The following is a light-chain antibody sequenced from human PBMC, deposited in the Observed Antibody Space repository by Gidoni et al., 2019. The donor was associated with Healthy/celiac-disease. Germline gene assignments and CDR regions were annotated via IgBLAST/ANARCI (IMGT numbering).Light chain of an antibody. V-gene: IGKV1-39*01. Sequence: DIQMTQSPSSLSASVGDRVTITCRASQSISSYLNWYQQKPGKAPKLLTYAASSLQSGVPSRFSGSGSGTDFTLTISSLQPEDFSTYYCQQSYSTPLFTFGPGTKVDI. CDR2: AAS. CDR1: QSISSY. J-gene: IGKJ3*01. CDR3: QQSYSTPLFT.